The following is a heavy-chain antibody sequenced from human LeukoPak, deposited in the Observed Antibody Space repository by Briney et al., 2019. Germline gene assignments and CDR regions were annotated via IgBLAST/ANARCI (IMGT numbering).Heavy chain of an antibody. V-gene: IGHV1-2*02. J-gene: IGHJ4*02. CDR1: GYTFTGYS. CDR3: ARGDGATSNPYFDY. D-gene: IGHD5-12*01. CDR2: TNPNSGGT. Sequence: ASVKVSCKAPGYTFTGYSIHWVRQAPGQGLEWMGWTNPNSGGTNYAQKFQGRVTMTRDTSISTAYMELSRLRSDDTAVYYCARGDGATSNPYFDYWGQGTLVTVSS.